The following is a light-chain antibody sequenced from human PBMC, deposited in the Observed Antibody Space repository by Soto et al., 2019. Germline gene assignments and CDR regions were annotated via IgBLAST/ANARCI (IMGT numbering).Light chain of an antibody. CDR1: SSNIGSTT. CDR2: NNN. V-gene: IGLV1-44*01. CDR3: AAWDDSLNGVV. J-gene: IGLJ3*02. Sequence: QAVVTQPPSASGTPGQRVTIACSGSSSNIGSTTVKWYQQLPGTAPKLLIYNNNQRPSGVPDRFSGSKSGTSASLAISGLQSEAEADYYCAAWDDSLNGVVFGGGTKLTVL.